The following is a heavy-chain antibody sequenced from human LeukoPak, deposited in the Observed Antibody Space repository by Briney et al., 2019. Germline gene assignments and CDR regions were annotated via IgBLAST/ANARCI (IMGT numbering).Heavy chain of an antibody. D-gene: IGHD3-3*01. J-gene: IGHJ4*02. CDR2: INGDGSYT. CDR1: GFTFSDYY. V-gene: IGHV3-74*01. CDR3: ARDRNTDFWSGYYTNYFDY. Sequence: GGSLRLSCAASGFTFSDYYLNWFRQAPGKGLEWVSRINGDGSYTRYADSVKGRFTISRDNAKNSLYLQMNSLRAEDTAVYYCARDRNTDFWSGYYTNYFDYWGQGTLVTVSS.